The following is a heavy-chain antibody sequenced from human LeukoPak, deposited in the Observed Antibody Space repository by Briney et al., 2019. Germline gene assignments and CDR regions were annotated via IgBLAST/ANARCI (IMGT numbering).Heavy chain of an antibody. CDR3: ASRLYCSNTRCRNFPFAY. CDR1: GGTFTSYA. V-gene: IGHV1-69*01. Sequence: SVKLSCKASGGTFTSYAINWGRQAPGQGLEWMGGIIPIFGTANYAQKFQDRVTITADESTSTAYMELSSLRSEDTAIYYCASRLYCSNTRCRNFPFAYWGQGTLVTVSS. J-gene: IGHJ4*02. CDR2: IIPIFGTA. D-gene: IGHD2-2*01.